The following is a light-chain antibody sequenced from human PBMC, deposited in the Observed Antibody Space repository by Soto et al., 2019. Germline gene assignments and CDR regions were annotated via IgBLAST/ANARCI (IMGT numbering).Light chain of an antibody. V-gene: IGLV4-69*01. CDR1: SGQNTYA. J-gene: IGLJ3*02. Sequence: QLVLTQSPSASASLGASVKLTCTLSSGQNTYAIAWHQQQPEKGPRYLMKVNSDGSHMKGDGIPGRFSGFSSGAERYLSISSLQSEDEADYYCQTWFSGLGWVFGGGTKLTVL. CDR2: VNSDGSH. CDR3: QTWFSGLGWV.